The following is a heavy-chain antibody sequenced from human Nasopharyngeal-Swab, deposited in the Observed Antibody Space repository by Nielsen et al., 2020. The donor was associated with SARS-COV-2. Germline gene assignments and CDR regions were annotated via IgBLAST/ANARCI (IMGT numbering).Heavy chain of an antibody. V-gene: IGHV4-34*01. Sequence: PGKGLEWIGEINHSGSTNYNPSLKSRVTISVDTSKNQFSLKLSSVTAADTAVYYCARGRGGWLGVNWFDPWGQGTLVTV. J-gene: IGHJ5*02. CDR2: INHSGST. CDR3: ARGRGGWLGVNWFDP. D-gene: IGHD3-10*01.